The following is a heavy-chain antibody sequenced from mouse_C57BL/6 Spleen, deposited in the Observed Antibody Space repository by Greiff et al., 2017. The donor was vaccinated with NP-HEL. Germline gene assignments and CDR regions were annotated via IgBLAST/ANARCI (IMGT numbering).Heavy chain of an antibody. J-gene: IGHJ1*03. D-gene: IGHD1-1*01. CDR3: ARGSSYWYFDV. V-gene: IGHV1-80*01. Sequence: VKLMESGAELVKPGASVKISCKASGYAFSSYWMNWVKQRPGKGLEWIGQIYPGDGDTNYNGKFKGKATLTADKTSSTAYMQLSSLTPEDSAVYFCARGSSYWYFDVWGTGTTVTVSS. CDR1: GYAFSSYW. CDR2: IYPGDGDT.